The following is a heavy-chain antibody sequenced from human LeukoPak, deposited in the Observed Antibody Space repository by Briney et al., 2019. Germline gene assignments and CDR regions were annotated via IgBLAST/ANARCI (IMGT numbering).Heavy chain of an antibody. CDR1: GFTFSSYA. V-gene: IGHV3-23*01. D-gene: IGHD6-19*01. J-gene: IGHJ4*02. CDR2: ISGSGGST. Sequence: GGSLRLSCAASGFTFSSYAMSWVRQAPGKGLEWVSGISGSGGSTYYADSVKGRFTIPRDNSKNTLSLQMNSLRAEDTAVYHCASEYSSGHWGQGTLVTVSS. CDR3: ASEYSSGH.